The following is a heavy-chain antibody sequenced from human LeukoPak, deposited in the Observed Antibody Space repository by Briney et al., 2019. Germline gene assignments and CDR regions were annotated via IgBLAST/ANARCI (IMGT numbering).Heavy chain of an antibody. CDR1: GFTFSRSS. Sequence: GGSLRLSCAASGFTFSRSSMHWVRQAPGKGLDWVAVISYDGSNKYYADSVKGRFTISRDNSKNTLSLQMNSLRAEDTAVYYCAKAPGSGSYSSFDYWGQGTLVTVSS. D-gene: IGHD3-10*01. J-gene: IGHJ4*02. CDR2: ISYDGSNK. CDR3: AKAPGSGSYSSFDY. V-gene: IGHV3-30-3*01.